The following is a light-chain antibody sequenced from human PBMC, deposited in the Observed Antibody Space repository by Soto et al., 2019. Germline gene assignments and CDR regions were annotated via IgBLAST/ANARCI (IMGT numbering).Light chain of an antibody. V-gene: IGKV3-20*01. Sequence: EIALTQSAGTLSVSPGERATLSCRASQSVSSNLAWYQQKPGQAPRLLIYGASSRATGIPDRFSGSGFGTDFTLTISRLEPEDFAVYYCQHYDISLFAFGPGTKVDIK. CDR3: QHYDISLFA. J-gene: IGKJ3*01. CDR2: GAS. CDR1: QSVSSN.